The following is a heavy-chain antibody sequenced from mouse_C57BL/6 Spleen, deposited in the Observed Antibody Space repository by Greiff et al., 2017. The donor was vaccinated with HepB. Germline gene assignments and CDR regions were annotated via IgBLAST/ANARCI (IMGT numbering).Heavy chain of an antibody. V-gene: IGHV1-69*01. CDR3: ARKIYYGNLYWYFDV. Sequence: VQLQQPGAELVMPGASVKLSCKASGYTFTSYWMHWVKQRPGQGLEWIGEIDPSDSYTNYNQKFKGKSTLTVDKSSSTAYMQLSSLTSEDSAVYYCARKIYYGNLYWYFDVWGTGTTVTVSS. CDR2: IDPSDSYT. D-gene: IGHD2-1*01. J-gene: IGHJ1*03. CDR1: GYTFTSYW.